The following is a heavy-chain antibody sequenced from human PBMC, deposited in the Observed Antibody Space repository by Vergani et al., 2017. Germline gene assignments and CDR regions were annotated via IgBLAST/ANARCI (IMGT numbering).Heavy chain of an antibody. CDR1: FDSIRNLY. V-gene: IGHV4-59*11. CDR2: IHYSENT. Sequence: QVQLQESGPGLVKSSETLSLTCSVSFDSIRNLYCNWIRQPPGKGLGWIGSIHYSENTNYNPSLKTRVTISVDTSKNQFSLTLTSVTAADTAVYYCASDTHSGQRADRWGQGILVTVTS. J-gene: IGHJ5*02. CDR3: ASDTHSGQRADR. D-gene: IGHD6-19*01.